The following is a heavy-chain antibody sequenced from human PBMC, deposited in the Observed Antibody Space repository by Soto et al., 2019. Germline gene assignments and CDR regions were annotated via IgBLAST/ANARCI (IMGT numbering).Heavy chain of an antibody. Sequence: SETLSLTCAVYGGSFSCYYWSWIRQPPGKGLEWIGEINHSGSTNYNPSLKSRVTISVDTSKNQFSLKLSSVTAADTAVYYCARGTTMVRGVIIILYYYGMDVWGQGTTVTVSS. CDR1: GGSFSCYY. J-gene: IGHJ6*02. D-gene: IGHD3-10*01. V-gene: IGHV4-34*01. CDR3: ARGTTMVRGVIIILYYYGMDV. CDR2: INHSGST.